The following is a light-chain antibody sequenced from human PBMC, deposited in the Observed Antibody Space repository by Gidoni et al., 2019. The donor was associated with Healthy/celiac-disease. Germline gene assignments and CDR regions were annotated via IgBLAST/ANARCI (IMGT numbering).Light chain of an antibody. V-gene: IGLV2-14*01. CDR3: SSYTSSSTRV. CDR1: SSDVGGYNY. J-gene: IGLJ2*01. Sequence: QSALTQPASVSGSPGQSITIACPGTSSDVGGYNYVSWYQQHPGKAPNLMIYDVSNRPSGVSNRCSGSKSGNTASLTISGLQAEDEADYYCSSYTSSSTRVFGGGTKLTVL. CDR2: DVS.